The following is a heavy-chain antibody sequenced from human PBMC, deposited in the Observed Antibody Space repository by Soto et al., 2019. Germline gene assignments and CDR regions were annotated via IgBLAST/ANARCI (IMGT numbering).Heavy chain of an antibody. Sequence: QVQLVQSGAEVKKPGSSVKVSCKASGGTFSSYTISWVRQAPGQGLEWMGRIIPILGIANYAQKFQGRVTITADKSTSTAYMERSSLRSEDTAVYYCVVIYRVAVAGKLEWYFDLWGRGTLVTVSS. D-gene: IGHD6-19*01. J-gene: IGHJ2*01. CDR1: GGTFSSYT. V-gene: IGHV1-69*02. CDR2: IIPILGIA. CDR3: VVIYRVAVAGKLEWYFDL.